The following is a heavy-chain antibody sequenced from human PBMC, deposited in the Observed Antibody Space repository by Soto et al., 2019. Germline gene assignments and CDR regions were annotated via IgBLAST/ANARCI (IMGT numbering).Heavy chain of an antibody. Sequence: EVQLLESGGDLVQPGGSLRLSCAASGSTFSNGAMSWVRQAPGKGLEWISAISGSGGTYYADSVKGRFTVSRDNSKNTLYLHMNSLSAEDTALYYCARDAPYSNSWADFDSWGQGTLVTVTS. D-gene: IGHD4-4*01. CDR1: GSTFSNGA. CDR2: ISGSGGT. CDR3: ARDAPYSNSWADFDS. J-gene: IGHJ4*02. V-gene: IGHV3-23*01.